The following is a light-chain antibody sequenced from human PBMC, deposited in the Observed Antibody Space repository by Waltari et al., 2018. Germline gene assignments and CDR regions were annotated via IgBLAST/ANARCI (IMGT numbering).Light chain of an antibody. V-gene: IGLV1-47*01. CDR2: KNN. CDR3: AAWDDSLSGLV. J-gene: IGLJ3*02. Sequence: QSVLTQPPSASGTPGQKVTISCNGSSSNIGSNYVYWYQQLPGTAPKLLIFKNNPGPAGVPDRFSESTSGTSASLAINGLRSEDEADYYCAAWDDSLSGLVLGGGTKVTVL. CDR1: SSNIGSNY.